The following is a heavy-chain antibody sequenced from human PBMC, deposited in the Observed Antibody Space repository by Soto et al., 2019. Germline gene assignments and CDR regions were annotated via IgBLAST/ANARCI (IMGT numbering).Heavy chain of an antibody. Sequence: XXSLRLSYAASGFTVSSNYMSWVPQAPGKGLEWVSVIYAGGNTHYADSVEGRFTISRDNSNNMLYLQMNSLRADDTAVYYCVREKVTMIVGFYYFDYWGQGTRVTVSS. CDR3: VREKVTMIVGFYYFDY. D-gene: IGHD3-22*01. J-gene: IGHJ4*02. CDR2: IYAGGNT. V-gene: IGHV3-66*01. CDR1: GFTVSSNY.